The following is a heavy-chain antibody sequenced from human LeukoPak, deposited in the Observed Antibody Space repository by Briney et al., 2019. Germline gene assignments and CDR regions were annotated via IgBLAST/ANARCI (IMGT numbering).Heavy chain of an antibody. V-gene: IGHV3-74*01. J-gene: IGHJ3*02. CDR2: SNSDGSST. CDR1: GVTFSSYW. D-gene: IGHD1-1*01. CDR3: ARDRGTLAAFDI. Sequence: GGSLRLSCAASGVTFSSYWMHWVRKAPGKGLVWVSRSNSDGSSTSYADSVKGRFTISRDNAKNTLYLQMNSLRAEDTAAYYCARDRGTLAAFDIWGQGTMVTVSS.